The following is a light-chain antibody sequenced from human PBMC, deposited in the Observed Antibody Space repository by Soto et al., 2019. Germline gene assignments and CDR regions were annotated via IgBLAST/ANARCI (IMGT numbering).Light chain of an antibody. CDR1: QGIYNY. J-gene: IGKJ4*01. V-gene: IGKV1-27*01. Sequence: DIQMTQSPSSLSASVGDRVTITCRASQGIYNYVAWYQQKPGEVPKLLIYAASTLQSGVPSRFSGSGSGTDFTLTIRSLQPEDVATYYCQKYDSAPLTFGGGTKVEIK. CDR3: QKYDSAPLT. CDR2: AAS.